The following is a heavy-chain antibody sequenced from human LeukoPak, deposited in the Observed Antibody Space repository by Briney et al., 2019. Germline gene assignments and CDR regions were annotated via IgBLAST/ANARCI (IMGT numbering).Heavy chain of an antibody. CDR1: GYIFTDYY. D-gene: IGHD3-9*01. V-gene: IGHV1/OR15-1*04. CDR2: INPNSGGT. CDR3: ARGRDILTGYYNVGSGNDAFDI. J-gene: IGHJ3*02. Sequence: ASVKVSCKASGYIFTDYYMHWVRQAPGQELGWMGRINPNSGGTNYAQKFQGRVTMTRDTSISTAYMELSSLRSEDTAVYYCARGRDILTGYYNVGSGNDAFDIWGQGTMVTVSS.